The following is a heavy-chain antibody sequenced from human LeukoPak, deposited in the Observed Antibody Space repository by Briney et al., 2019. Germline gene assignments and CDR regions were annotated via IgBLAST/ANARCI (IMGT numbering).Heavy chain of an antibody. D-gene: IGHD4-17*01. V-gene: IGHV1-2*02. CDR1: GYTFSGYY. Sequence: VASVKVSCKASGYTFSGYYVYWVRQAPGQGLEWMGWINPNSGGTNYAQKFQGRVTMTRDTSISTAYMELSRLRPDDTAVYYCARADYGDDPLDYWGQGTLVTVSS. J-gene: IGHJ4*02. CDR2: INPNSGGT. CDR3: ARADYGDDPLDY.